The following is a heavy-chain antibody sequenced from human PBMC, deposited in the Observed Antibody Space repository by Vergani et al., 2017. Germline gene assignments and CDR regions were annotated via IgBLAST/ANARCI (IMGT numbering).Heavy chain of an antibody. CDR1: GGSISSNSYY. J-gene: IGHJ4*02. CDR2: IYYSGST. D-gene: IGHD4-17*01. Sequence: QLQLQESGPGLVKPSETLSLTCTVSGGSISSNSYYWGWIRQPPGKGLEWVGNIYYSGSTYYNPSLKSRVTISVDTSKNQLSLKLSSVTAADTAVYYCASGGTTMTYLDCWGQGTLVTVSS. CDR3: ASGGTTMTYLDC. V-gene: IGHV4-39*01.